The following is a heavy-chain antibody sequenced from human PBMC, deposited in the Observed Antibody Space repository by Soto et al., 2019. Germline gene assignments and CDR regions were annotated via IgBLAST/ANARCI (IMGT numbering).Heavy chain of an antibody. J-gene: IGHJ4*02. CDR3: AKRSGGFSEFDY. V-gene: IGHV3-23*01. Sequence: GTRRLSCVPSGLSFSGFAIAWVRQPPGKGLEWVSSVDYTGSYTFYAASVKGRFTISRDNSKNMSYLELNSLRAEDTAVYYCAKRSGGFSEFDYWGQGTLVTVSS. D-gene: IGHD5-12*01. CDR2: VDYTGSYT. CDR1: GLSFSGFA.